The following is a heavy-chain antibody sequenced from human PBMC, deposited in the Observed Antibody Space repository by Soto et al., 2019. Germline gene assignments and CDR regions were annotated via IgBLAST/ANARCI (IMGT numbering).Heavy chain of an antibody. CDR3: ARGSIVLMVYAPFDY. CDR2: VNPSGGST. J-gene: IGHJ4*02. V-gene: IGHV1-46*03. CDR1: GYTFTSYY. Sequence: ASVKVSCKASGYTFTSYYMHWVRQAPGQGLEWMGIVNPSGGSTSYAQKFQGRVTMTRDTSTSTVYMELSSLRSEDTAVYYCARGSIVLMVYAPFDYWGQGTLVTVSS. D-gene: IGHD2-8*01.